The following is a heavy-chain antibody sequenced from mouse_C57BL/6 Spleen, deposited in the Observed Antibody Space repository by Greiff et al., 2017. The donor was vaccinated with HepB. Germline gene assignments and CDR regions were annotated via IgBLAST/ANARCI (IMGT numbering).Heavy chain of an antibody. Sequence: VQLQQSGPVLVKPGASVKMSCKASGYTFTDYYMNWVKQSHGKSLEWIGVINPYNGGTSYNQKFKGKATLTVDKSSSTAYMELNSLTSEDSAVYYCAGAIYGGYPYWYFDVWGKGTTVTVSS. CDR1: GYTFTDYY. CDR3: AGAIYGGYPYWYFDV. V-gene: IGHV1-19*01. J-gene: IGHJ1*03. D-gene: IGHD2-3*01. CDR2: INPYNGGT.